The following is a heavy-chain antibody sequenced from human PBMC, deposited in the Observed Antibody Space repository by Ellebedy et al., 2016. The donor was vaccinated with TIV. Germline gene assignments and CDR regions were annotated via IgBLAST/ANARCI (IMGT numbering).Heavy chain of an antibody. CDR3: ARKTSTWSADC. Sequence: GESLKIPCAASGFKFSAYGMHWIRQAPGQGLESVTFIEYDGSTKDYADSVKGRFTISRDNSKNTLYLQMNGLRGADTAVYYCARKTSTWSADCWGQGTPVTVSS. CDR2: IEYDGSTK. CDR1: GFKFSAYG. J-gene: IGHJ4*02. V-gene: IGHV3-30*02. D-gene: IGHD2-2*01.